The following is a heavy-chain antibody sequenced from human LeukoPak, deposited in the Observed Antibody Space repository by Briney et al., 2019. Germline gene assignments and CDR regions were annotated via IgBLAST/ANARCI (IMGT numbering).Heavy chain of an antibody. CDR2: INAGNGNT. CDR1: GYTFTSYA. V-gene: IGHV1-3*01. D-gene: IGHD4-17*01. CDR3: ARGYGDYVWCFDL. Sequence: ASVKVSCKASGYTFTSYAMHWVHQAPGQRLEWMGWINAGNGNTKYSQKFQGRVTITRDTSASTAYMELSSLRSEDTAVYYCARGYGDYVWCFDLWGRGTLVTVSS. J-gene: IGHJ2*01.